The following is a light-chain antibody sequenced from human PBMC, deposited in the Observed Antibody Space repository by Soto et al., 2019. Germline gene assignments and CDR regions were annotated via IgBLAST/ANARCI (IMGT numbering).Light chain of an antibody. V-gene: IGKV3-20*01. CDR3: QHYGSSWT. CDR2: GSS. CDR1: QSVSSTY. Sequence: EIVLTQSPGTLSLSPGERVTLSCRASQSVSSTYLAWYHQKPGQAPRLLIYGSSSRATGIPDRFSGSGSGTDFTLTISRLEPEDFAVYYCQHYGSSWTFGHGTKVEIK. J-gene: IGKJ1*01.